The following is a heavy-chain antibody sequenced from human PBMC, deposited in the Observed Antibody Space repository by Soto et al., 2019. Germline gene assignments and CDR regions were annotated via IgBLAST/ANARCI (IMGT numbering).Heavy chain of an antibody. D-gene: IGHD6-13*01. Sequence: GGSLRLSCAASGFMFSNHGMHWVRQAPGKGLEWVAVIWSDGNNRYYADSVKGRFTISRDNSKNTVYLQMNSLRAEDTAVYYCAKDLCAFRRWYAPHDLLAISGQGTMVPGSS. CDR2: IWSDGNNR. V-gene: IGHV3-30*02. J-gene: IGHJ3*02. CDR1: GFMFSNHG. CDR3: AKDLCAFRRWYAPHDLLAI.